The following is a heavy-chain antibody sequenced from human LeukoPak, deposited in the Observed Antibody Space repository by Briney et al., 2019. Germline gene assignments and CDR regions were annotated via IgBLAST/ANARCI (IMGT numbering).Heavy chain of an antibody. J-gene: IGHJ4*02. D-gene: IGHD2-15*01. CDR1: GGSISSSSYY. CDR3: ARQTYFYEASGHLNDN. CDR2: IYYTGSP. Sequence: PSDTLSLTCTVSGGSISSSSYYWGWIRQPPGKGLEWIGSIYYTGSPFYNPSPRSRVTMSVDTAENQFSLNLNSVTAADTAIYYCARQTYFYEASGHLNDNWGQGTLVTVSS. V-gene: IGHV4-39*01.